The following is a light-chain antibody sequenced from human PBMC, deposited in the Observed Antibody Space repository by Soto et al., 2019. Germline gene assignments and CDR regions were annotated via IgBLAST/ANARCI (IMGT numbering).Light chain of an antibody. CDR3: SSYTTSSTWL. Sequence: QSVLTQPASVSGSPGQSITISCTGTSSDVGGYNYVSWYQHHPGKAPKLIIYEVINRPSGVSNRFSASKSGNTASLTISGLQAEDEGDYYCSSYTTSSTWLFGGGTKVTVL. J-gene: IGLJ3*02. V-gene: IGLV2-14*01. CDR2: EVI. CDR1: SSDVGGYNY.